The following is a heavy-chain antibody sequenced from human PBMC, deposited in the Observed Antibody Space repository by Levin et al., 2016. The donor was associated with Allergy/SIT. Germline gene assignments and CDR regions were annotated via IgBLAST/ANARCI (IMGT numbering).Heavy chain of an antibody. Sequence: ASVKVSCKASGYTFTSYGISWVRQAPGQGLEWMGWISAYNGNTNYAQKLQGRVTMTTDTSTSTAYMELRSLRSDDTAVYYCARDYLTSISPYGMDVWGQGTTVTVSS. V-gene: IGHV1-18*01. CDR3: ARDYLTSISPYGMDV. D-gene: IGHD2-21*02. CDR2: ISAYNGNT. CDR1: GYTFTSYG. J-gene: IGHJ6*02.